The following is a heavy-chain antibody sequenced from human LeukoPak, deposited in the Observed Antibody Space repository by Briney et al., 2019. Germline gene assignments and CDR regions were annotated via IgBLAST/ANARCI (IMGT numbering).Heavy chain of an antibody. CDR2: INHSGST. V-gene: IGHV4-34*01. Sequence: TSETLSLTFAVYGGAFSGYYWSWIRQPPGRGLEWIGEINHSGSTNYNPSLKSRVTISVGTSKNQFSLELSSVTAADTAVYYCARGPMRGWFDPWGQGTLVTVSS. CDR3: ARGPMRGWFDP. D-gene: IGHD3-22*01. CDR1: GGAFSGYY. J-gene: IGHJ5*02.